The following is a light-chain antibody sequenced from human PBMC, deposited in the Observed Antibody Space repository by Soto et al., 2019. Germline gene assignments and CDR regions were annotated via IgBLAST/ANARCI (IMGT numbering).Light chain of an antibody. CDR2: DAS. Sequence: DIQMTQSPSTLSASIGDRVTITCRASESIRTWLAWYQHKPGKAPKFLIYDASSLESGVPSRFSGSGSGTEFTLTISNLQPDDFATYFCQQYNNYPRTLGQGTKVDTK. CDR1: ESIRTW. J-gene: IGKJ1*01. V-gene: IGKV1-5*01. CDR3: QQYNNYPRT.